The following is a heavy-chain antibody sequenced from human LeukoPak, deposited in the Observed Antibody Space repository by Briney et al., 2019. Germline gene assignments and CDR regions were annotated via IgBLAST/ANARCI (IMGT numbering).Heavy chain of an antibody. CDR3: ARVVGYSCGPFDY. D-gene: IGHD5-18*01. Sequence: VASAKVSCKASGYTFTIYARNSGRQAPGQGLEWMVWINTNTGNPTYAQAFTGRVVFSLDTSISTAYLQISSLKAEDTAVYYCARVVGYSCGPFDYWGQGNVVTVSS. V-gene: IGHV7-4-1*02. CDR2: INTNTGNP. CDR1: GYTFTIYA. J-gene: IGHJ4*02.